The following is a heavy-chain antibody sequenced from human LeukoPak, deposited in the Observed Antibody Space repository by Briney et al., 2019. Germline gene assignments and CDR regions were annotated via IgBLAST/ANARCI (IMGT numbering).Heavy chain of an antibody. CDR2: INPNSGGT. CDR1: GYTFTGYY. Sequence: ASVKVSCKASGYTFTGYYMHWVRQAPGQGLEWMGWINPNSGGTNYAQKFQERVTITRDMSTSTAYMELSSLRSEDTAVYYCAAGYQCSSTSCYSRGDIWGQGTMVTVSS. J-gene: IGHJ3*02. D-gene: IGHD2-2*01. V-gene: IGHV1-2*02. CDR3: AAGYQCSSTSCYSRGDI.